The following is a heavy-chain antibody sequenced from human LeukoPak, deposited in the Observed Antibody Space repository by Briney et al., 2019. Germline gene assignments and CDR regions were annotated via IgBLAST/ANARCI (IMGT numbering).Heavy chain of an antibody. J-gene: IGHJ4*02. Sequence: HPGGSLRLSCAASGFTFRSYAMHWVRQAPGKGLEWVSSISDRGGSTYYADSVKGRFTISRDNSKNTLYLQMSSLRAEDTAVYYCAKRYSYLDYWGQGTLVIVSS. CDR2: ISDRGGST. CDR1: GFTFRSYA. CDR3: AKRYSYLDY. V-gene: IGHV3-23*01. D-gene: IGHD1-26*01.